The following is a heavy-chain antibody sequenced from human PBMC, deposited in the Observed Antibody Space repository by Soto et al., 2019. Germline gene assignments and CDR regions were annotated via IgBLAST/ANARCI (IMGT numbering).Heavy chain of an antibody. V-gene: IGHV2-26*02. CDR1: GFSLSKARMG. Sequence: QVTLKESGPVLVKPTETLTLTCTVSGFSLSKARMGVSWIRQPPGKALEWLAHIFSNDEKSYSTSLKSRLTISKETSNSHVVLTMTNMDPVDTATYYCARIPSYSSGWYFDYWGQGTLVTVSS. J-gene: IGHJ4*02. CDR3: ARIPSYSSGWYFDY. CDR2: IFSNDEK. D-gene: IGHD6-19*01.